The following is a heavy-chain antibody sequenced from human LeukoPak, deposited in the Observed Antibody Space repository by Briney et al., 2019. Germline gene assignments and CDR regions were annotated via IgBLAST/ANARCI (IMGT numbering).Heavy chain of an antibody. CDR1: GGTFSSYA. J-gene: IGHJ4*02. Sequence: SVKVSCKASGGTFSSYAISWVRQAPGQGLEWMGRIIPIFGTANYAQKFQGRVTITADKSTSTAYMELSSLRSEDTAVYYCARDGGCSGGSCPFDYWGQGTLVTVSS. V-gene: IGHV1-69*06. D-gene: IGHD2-15*01. CDR3: ARDGGCSGGSCPFDY. CDR2: IIPIFGTA.